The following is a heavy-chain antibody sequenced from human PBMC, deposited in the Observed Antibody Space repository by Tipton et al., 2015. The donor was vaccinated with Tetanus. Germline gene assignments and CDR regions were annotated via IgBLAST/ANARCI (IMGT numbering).Heavy chain of an antibody. Sequence: SLRLSCAASGFTFSNYGIHWVRQAPGKGLEWVAVIWYDGSNKYYADSVKGRFTISRDNSKNTLYLQMNSLRAEDTAVYYCAKGRPSGYYVFGYWGQGTLVTVSS. CDR2: IWYDGSNK. CDR1: GFTFSNYG. D-gene: IGHD3-22*01. CDR3: AKGRPSGYYVFGY. J-gene: IGHJ4*02. V-gene: IGHV3-33*06.